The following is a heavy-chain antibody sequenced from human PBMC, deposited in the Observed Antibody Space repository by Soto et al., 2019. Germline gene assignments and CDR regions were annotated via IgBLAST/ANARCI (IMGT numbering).Heavy chain of an antibody. J-gene: IGHJ6*02. D-gene: IGHD3-3*01. CDR2: INGANGNT. CDR3: ARGRFPVDSYYHYGMDV. Sequence: ASVKVSCKASGFTFTTSAMHWVRQAPGQRLEWMGWINGANGNTKYSQKFQGRVTITRDTSASTAYMELSSLKSEDTAIYYCARGRFPVDSYYHYGMDVWGLGTTVTVSS. CDR1: GFTFTTSA. V-gene: IGHV1-3*01.